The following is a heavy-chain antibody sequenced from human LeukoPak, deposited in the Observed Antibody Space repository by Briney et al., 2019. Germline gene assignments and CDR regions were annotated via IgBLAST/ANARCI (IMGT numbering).Heavy chain of an antibody. CDR1: GDSLSGYY. D-gene: IGHD3-10*01. CDR3: ARVGADGSGFLFDY. CDR2: INHSGST. J-gene: IGHJ4*02. Sequence: PSETLSLTCTVSGDSLSGYYWSWIRQPPGKGLEWIGEINHSGSTNYNPSLKSRVTISVDTSKNQFSLKLSSVTAADTAVYYCARVGADGSGFLFDYWGQGTLVTVSS. V-gene: IGHV4-34*01.